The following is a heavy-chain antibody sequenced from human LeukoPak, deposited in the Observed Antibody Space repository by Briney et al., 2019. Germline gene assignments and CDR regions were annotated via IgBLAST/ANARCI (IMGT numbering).Heavy chain of an antibody. V-gene: IGHV3-23*01. CDR2: ISGSGGST. D-gene: IGHD5-18*01. CDR1: GFTFSSYG. Sequence: GGSLRLSCAASGFTFSSYGMSWVRQAPGKGLEWVSAISGSGGSTYYADSVKGRFTISRDNSKNTLYLQMNSLRAEDTAVYYCAKVVVYSYGPEDYWGQGTLVTVSS. J-gene: IGHJ4*02. CDR3: AKVVVYSYGPEDY.